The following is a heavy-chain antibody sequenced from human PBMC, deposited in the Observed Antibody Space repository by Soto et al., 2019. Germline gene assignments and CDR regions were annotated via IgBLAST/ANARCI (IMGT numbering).Heavy chain of an antibody. V-gene: IGHV4-31*03. CDR2: IYYSGST. CDR3: ASFNDRSTPSTIVY. Sequence: SETLSLTCTVSGDSISRGGYYWSWIRQHPGKGLEWIGYIYYSGSTFYNPSLKSRLTISVDMSKNQFSLKLTSVTAADTAVYYGASFNDRSTPSTIVYCGQGALVTVSS. J-gene: IGHJ4*02. D-gene: IGHD2-2*02. CDR1: GDSISRGGYY.